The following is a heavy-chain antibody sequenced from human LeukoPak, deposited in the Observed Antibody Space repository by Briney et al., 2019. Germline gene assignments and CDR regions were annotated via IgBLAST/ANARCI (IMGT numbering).Heavy chain of an antibody. CDR2: IGPGDDT. V-gene: IGHV3-23*01. D-gene: IGHD1-26*01. Sequence: GGSLRLSCAASGFTFSNYAMGWVRQAPRKGLEWVSVIGPGDDTHYADSVKGRFSISRDNSKSTLFLQMNSLRAEDTAVYYCAKVAEWELFSDFDYWGQGTLVTVSS. J-gene: IGHJ4*02. CDR3: AKVAEWELFSDFDY. CDR1: GFTFSNYA.